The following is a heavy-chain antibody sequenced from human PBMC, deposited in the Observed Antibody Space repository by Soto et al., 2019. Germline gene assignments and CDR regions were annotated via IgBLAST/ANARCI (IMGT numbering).Heavy chain of an antibody. Sequence: QVQLVESGGGVVQPGRSLSLSCAASGFTFSSSGMHWVRQAPGKGLEWVALIWYDGSEKYYADSVKGRFTISRDNSKNTLYLQMNSLRAEDTAVYYCARGPYSGGFDYWGQGTLVTVSS. J-gene: IGHJ4*02. CDR2: IWYDGSEK. CDR3: ARGPYSGGFDY. V-gene: IGHV3-33*01. CDR1: GFTFSSSG. D-gene: IGHD6-19*01.